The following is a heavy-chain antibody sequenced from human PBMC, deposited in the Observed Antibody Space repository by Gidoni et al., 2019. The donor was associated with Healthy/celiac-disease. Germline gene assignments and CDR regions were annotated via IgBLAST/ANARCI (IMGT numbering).Heavy chain of an antibody. D-gene: IGHD5-18*01. V-gene: IGHV4-4*02. Sequence: GLEWIGEIYHSGSTNYSPSLKSRVTISVDKSKNQFSLKLSSVTAADTAVYYCARSTGYSYGYWGQGSLVTVSS. CDR2: IYHSGST. CDR3: ARSTGYSYGY. J-gene: IGHJ4*02.